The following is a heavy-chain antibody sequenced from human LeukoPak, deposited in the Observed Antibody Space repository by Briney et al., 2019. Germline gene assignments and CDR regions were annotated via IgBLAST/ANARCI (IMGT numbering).Heavy chain of an antibody. CDR2: IYYSGST. CDR1: GGSISSGDYY. J-gene: IGHJ4*02. CDR3: ARDLLNEGNHLDY. V-gene: IGHV4-30-4*01. Sequence: SETLSLTCTVSGGSISSGDYYWSWIRQPPGKGLEWIGYIYYSGSTYYNPSPKSRVTISVDTSKNQFSLKLSSVTAADTAVYYCARDLLNEGNHLDYWGQGTLVTVPS. D-gene: IGHD4-23*01.